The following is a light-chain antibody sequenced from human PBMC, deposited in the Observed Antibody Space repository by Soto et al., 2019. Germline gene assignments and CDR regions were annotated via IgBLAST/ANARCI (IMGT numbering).Light chain of an antibody. CDR3: QQYGSSPWYT. V-gene: IGKV3-20*01. J-gene: IGKJ2*01. Sequence: EIVLTQSPGTLSLSPGERATLSCRASQSVSSSYLAWYQLKPGQAPRLLIYDASSRATGIPDRFRGRGSGTDFTLPISRMEPEDFAVYYCQQYGSSPWYTFGQGTKLEIK. CDR2: DAS. CDR1: QSVSSSY.